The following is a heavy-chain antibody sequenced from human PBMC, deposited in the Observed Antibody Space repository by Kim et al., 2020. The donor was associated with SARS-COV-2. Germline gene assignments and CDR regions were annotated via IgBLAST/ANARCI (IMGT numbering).Heavy chain of an antibody. CDR1: GGSISSYY. J-gene: IGHJ4*02. D-gene: IGHD3-10*01. Sequence: SETLSLTCTVSGGSISSYYWSWIRQPPGKGLEWIGYIYYSGSTNYNPSLKSRVTISVDTSKNQFSLKLSSVTAAYTAVYYCARYGSGSYYTNYYFDYWCQGTLVTVSS. CDR3: ARYGSGSYYTNYYFDY. CDR2: IYYSGST. V-gene: IGHV4-59*13.